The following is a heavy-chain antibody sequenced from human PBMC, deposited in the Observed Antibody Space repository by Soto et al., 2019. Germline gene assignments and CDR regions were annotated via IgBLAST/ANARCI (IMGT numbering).Heavy chain of an antibody. CDR3: TTGSVEGV. CDR2: IKTKIEGETT. D-gene: IGHD2-15*01. Sequence: QLVESGGGLVRPGGSLRLSCSASGFSISSAWMNWVRQAPGKGLEWVGRIKTKIEGETTHDAAPVNGRFTVSRDDSKNMLYLQMNSLKADDTALYYCTTGSVEGVWGQGTTVTVSS. J-gene: IGHJ6*02. CDR1: GFSISSAW. V-gene: IGHV3-15*07.